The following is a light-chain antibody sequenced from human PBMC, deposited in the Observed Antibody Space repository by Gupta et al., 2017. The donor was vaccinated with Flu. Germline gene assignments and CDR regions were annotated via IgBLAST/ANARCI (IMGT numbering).Light chain of an antibody. V-gene: IGKV3-11*01. CDR1: QSINSY. Sequence: IVLTQSPATLSLSPGERATLSFRASQSINSYLAWYQHRPGQAPRLLIYDASNRATGIPARFSGSGSGTDFTLTISSLEPEDFAVYYCQQRSNWDSCGKGTKLEIK. CDR3: QQRSNWDS. J-gene: IGKJ2*03. CDR2: DAS.